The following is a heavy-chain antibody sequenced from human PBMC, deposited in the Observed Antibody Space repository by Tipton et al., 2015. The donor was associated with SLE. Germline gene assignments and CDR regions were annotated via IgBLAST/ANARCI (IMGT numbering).Heavy chain of an antibody. J-gene: IGHJ4*01. Sequence: TLSLTCTVSGGSVSSGSYYWSWIRQPPGKGLEWIGYIYYSGSTNYNPSLKSRVTISVDTSKNQFSLKVSSVTAADTAVYYCAREGYYDNSGYYPLFDSWGQGILVTVSS. CDR1: GGSVSSGSYY. CDR2: IYYSGST. D-gene: IGHD3-22*01. CDR3: AREGYYDNSGYYPLFDS. V-gene: IGHV4-61*01.